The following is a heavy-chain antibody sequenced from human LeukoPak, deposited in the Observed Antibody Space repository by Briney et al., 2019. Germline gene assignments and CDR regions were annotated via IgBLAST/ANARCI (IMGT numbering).Heavy chain of an antibody. CDR2: IYYSGST. D-gene: IGHD3-10*01. CDR3: AREGWFGEPPSHWFDP. V-gene: IGHV4-30-4*08. Sequence: SQTLSLTCTVSGGSISSGDYYWSWIRQPPGKGLEWIGYIYYSGSTYYNPSLKSRVTISVDTSKNQFSLQLNSVTPEDTAVYYCAREGWFGEPPSHWFDPWGQGTLVTVSS. J-gene: IGHJ5*02. CDR1: GGSISSGDYY.